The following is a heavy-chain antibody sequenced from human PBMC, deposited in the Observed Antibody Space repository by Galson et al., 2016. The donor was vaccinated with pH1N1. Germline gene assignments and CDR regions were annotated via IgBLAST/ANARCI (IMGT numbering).Heavy chain of an antibody. CDR2: ISYVESNK. D-gene: IGHD4-17*01. Sequence: SLRLSCAASGFTFSHYAMHWVRRAPGKGLEWVAVISYVESNKDYADSVKGRFTVSRDNSKNTLSLQMNSLRAEDTALYYCARDHVYGDYFERFFDLWGRGTLVTVSS. CDR3: ARDHVYGDYFERFFDL. CDR1: GFTFSHYA. J-gene: IGHJ2*01. V-gene: IGHV3-30-3*01.